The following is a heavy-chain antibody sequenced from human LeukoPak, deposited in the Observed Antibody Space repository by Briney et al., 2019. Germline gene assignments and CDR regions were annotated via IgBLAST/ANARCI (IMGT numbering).Heavy chain of an antibody. D-gene: IGHD4-11*01. V-gene: IGHV1-8*01. CDR1: GYTFTSYD. CDR2: MNPNSGNT. CDR3: TRGRGNMTTGSAAFDM. J-gene: IGHJ3*02. Sequence: ASVKVSCKASGYTFTSYDFNWVRQAPGQGLEWMGWMNPNSGNTGYAQKFQGRVTMTRNTSISTAYMELSSLRSDDTAVYYCTRGRGNMTTGSAAFDMWGQGTMVTVSS.